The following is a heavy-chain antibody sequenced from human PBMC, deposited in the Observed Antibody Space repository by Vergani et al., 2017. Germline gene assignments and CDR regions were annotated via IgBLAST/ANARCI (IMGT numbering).Heavy chain of an antibody. CDR3: ARDLLRYCSSTSCPPGGY. D-gene: IGHD2-2*01. Sequence: QVQLVQSGAEVKKPGASVKVSCKASGYTFTGYYMHWVRQAPGQGLEWMGWINPNSGGTNNAQKCQGRVTMTRETSNRTAYMELSRLRSYDTAVYYWARDLLRYCSSTSCPPGGYWGQGTLVTVSS. CDR2: INPNSGGT. CDR1: GYTFTGYY. V-gene: IGHV1-2*02. J-gene: IGHJ4*02.